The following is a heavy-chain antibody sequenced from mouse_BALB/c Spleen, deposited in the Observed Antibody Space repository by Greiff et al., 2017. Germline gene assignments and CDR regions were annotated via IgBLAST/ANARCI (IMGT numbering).Heavy chain of an antibody. CDR1: GYSITSGYF. J-gene: IGHJ4*01. D-gene: IGHD1-1*01. CDR2: ISYDGSY. CDR3: AREENYYDSSYLYAMDY. V-gene: IGHV3-6*02. Sequence: DVKLEESGPGLVKPSQSLSLTCSVTGYSITSGYFWYWIRQSPGNQLEWMGYISYDGSYNYNPSLKNRISITRDTSKNQFFLKLNSVTTEDTATYYCAREENYYDSSYLYAMDYWGQGTSVTVSS.